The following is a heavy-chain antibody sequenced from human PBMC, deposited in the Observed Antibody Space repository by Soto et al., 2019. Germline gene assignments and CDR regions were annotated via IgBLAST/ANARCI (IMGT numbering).Heavy chain of an antibody. CDR2: ISGSGGST. J-gene: IGHJ4*02. V-gene: IGHV3-23*01. D-gene: IGHD6-19*01. CDR3: AKYSKSGSGWYWDY. CDR1: GFTFSTYA. Sequence: EVHLLESGGGLVQPGGSMRLSWVASGFTFSTYAMSWVRQAQGKGLEWVSGISGSGGSTYYADSVKGRFTISRDNSKNTLYLQMNSLRAEDTAVYYCAKYSKSGSGWYWDYWGQGSLVTVSS.